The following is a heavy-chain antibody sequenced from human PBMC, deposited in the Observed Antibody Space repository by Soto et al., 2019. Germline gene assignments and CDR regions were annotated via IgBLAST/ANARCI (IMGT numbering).Heavy chain of an antibody. CDR1: GFTFSSYS. V-gene: IGHV3-48*01. CDR3: ARDVYSSSLGWFDP. D-gene: IGHD6-6*01. CDR2: ISSSSSTI. J-gene: IGHJ5*02. Sequence: EVQLVESGGGLVQPGGSLRLSCAASGFTFSSYSMNWVRQAPGKGLEWVSYISSSSSTIYYVDSVKGRFTISRENAKNSLYLQMNSMRAEDTAVYYCARDVYSSSLGWFDPWGQGTLVTVSS.